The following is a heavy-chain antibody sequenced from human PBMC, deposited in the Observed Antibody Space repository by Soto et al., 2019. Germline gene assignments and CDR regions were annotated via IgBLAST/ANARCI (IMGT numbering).Heavy chain of an antibody. CDR2: IWYDGSNK. V-gene: IGHV3-33*01. CDR3: VSGRSRQLIQRFSGLDI. CDR1: GFTFSSYG. J-gene: IGHJ3*02. D-gene: IGHD5-12*01. Sequence: GGSLRLSCAASGFTFSSYGMHWVRQAPGKGLEWVAVIWYDGSNKYYADSVKGRFTISRDNSKNTLYLQMNSLRAEDTAVYSCVSGRSRQLIQRFSGLDIWGKAKMVTV.